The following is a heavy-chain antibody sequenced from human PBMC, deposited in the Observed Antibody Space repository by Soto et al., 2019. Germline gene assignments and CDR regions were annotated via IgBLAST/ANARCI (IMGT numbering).Heavy chain of an antibody. CDR3: ARAYYDILTGYYMVGAFDI. V-gene: IGHV3-48*03. D-gene: IGHD3-9*01. CDR2: ISSSGSTI. Sequence: GGSLRLSCAASGFTFSSYEMNWVRQAPGKGLEWVSYISSSGSTIYYADSVKGRFTISRDNAKNSLYLQMNSLRAEDTAVYYCARAYYDILTGYYMVGAFDIWGQGTMVTVSS. CDR1: GFTFSSYE. J-gene: IGHJ3*02.